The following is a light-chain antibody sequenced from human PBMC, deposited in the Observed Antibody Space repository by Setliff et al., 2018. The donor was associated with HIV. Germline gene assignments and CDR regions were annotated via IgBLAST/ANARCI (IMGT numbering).Light chain of an antibody. CDR2: EVS. CDR3: CSYAGSTTLYV. CDR1: SSDVGTYSL. V-gene: IGLV2-23*02. Sequence: QSVLTQPASVSGSPGQSITISCTGTSSDVGTYSLVSWYQQHPGKAPKLMIYEVSQRPSGVSNRFSGSKSGNTASLTISGLQAEDEADYYCCSYAGSTTLYVFGTGTKVTV. J-gene: IGLJ1*01.